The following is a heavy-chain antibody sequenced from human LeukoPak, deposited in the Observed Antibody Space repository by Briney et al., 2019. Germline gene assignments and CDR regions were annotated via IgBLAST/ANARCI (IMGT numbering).Heavy chain of an antibody. Sequence: PSETLSLTCTVSGGSISSGGYYWSWIRQHPGKGLEWIGYIYYSGSTYYNPSLKSRVTISVDTSKNQFSLKLSSVTAADTAVYYCARYIVGHHDYWGQGTLVTVSS. J-gene: IGHJ4*02. CDR1: GGSISSGGYY. CDR3: ARYIVGHHDY. V-gene: IGHV4-31*03. CDR2: IYYSGST. D-gene: IGHD1-26*01.